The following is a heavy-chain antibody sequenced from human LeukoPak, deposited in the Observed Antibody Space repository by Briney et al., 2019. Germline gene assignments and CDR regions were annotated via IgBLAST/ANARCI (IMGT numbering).Heavy chain of an antibody. CDR1: GFTFDDYA. V-gene: IGHV3-9*01. Sequence: KAGGSLRLSCAASGFTFDDYAMHWVRQAPGKGLEWVSGISWNSGSIGYADSVKGRFTISRDNAKNSLYLQMNSLRAEDTALYYCAKGVRITMVRGAFYIWGQGTMVTVSS. CDR3: AKGVRITMVRGAFYI. CDR2: ISWNSGSI. D-gene: IGHD3-10*01. J-gene: IGHJ3*02.